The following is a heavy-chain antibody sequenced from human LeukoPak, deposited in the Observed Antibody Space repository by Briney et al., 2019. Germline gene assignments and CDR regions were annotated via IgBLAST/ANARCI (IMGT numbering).Heavy chain of an antibody. V-gene: IGHV4-34*01. CDR3: ARLYRSTTSCPSEIDY. Sequence: KPSETLSLTCAVYGGSFSGYYWSWIRQPPGKGLEWIGEINHSGSTNYNPSLKSRVTISVDTSKNQFSLKLTSVTAADTAVYFCARLYRSTTSCPSEIDYWGQGTLVTVSS. D-gene: IGHD2-2*01. CDR1: GGSFSGYY. J-gene: IGHJ4*02. CDR2: INHSGST.